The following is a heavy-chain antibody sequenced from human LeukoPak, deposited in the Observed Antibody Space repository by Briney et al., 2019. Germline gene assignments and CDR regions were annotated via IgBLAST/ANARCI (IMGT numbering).Heavy chain of an antibody. Sequence: GGSLRLSCAASGFTFSDYYMSWIRQAPGKGLEWVSYISSSSYTNYADSVKGRFTISRDNAKNSLYLQMNSLRAEDTAVYYCARVGADYCGSGSYRAFDIWGQGTMVTVSS. CDR3: ARVGADYCGSGSYRAFDI. V-gene: IGHV3-11*06. CDR2: ISSSSYT. J-gene: IGHJ3*02. CDR1: GFTFSDYY. D-gene: IGHD3-10*01.